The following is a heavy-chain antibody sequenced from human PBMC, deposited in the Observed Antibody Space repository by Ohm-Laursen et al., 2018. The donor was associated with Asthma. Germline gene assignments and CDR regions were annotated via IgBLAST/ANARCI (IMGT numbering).Heavy chain of an antibody. CDR3: AKDRDIVASPFDY. Sequence: SLRLSCTASGFTFSSYGMHWVRQAPGKGLEWVAVISYHGYNEYYLDSVKGRFTLSRDNSKNTLYLEMNSLRAEDTALYYCAKDRDIVASPFDYWGQGTLVTVSS. CDR1: GFTFSSYG. D-gene: IGHD5-12*01. CDR2: ISYHGYNE. V-gene: IGHV3-30*18. J-gene: IGHJ4*02.